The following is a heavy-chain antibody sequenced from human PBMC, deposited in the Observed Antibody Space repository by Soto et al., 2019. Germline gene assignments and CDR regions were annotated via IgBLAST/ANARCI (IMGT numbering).Heavy chain of an antibody. CDR2: IKQDGSEK. CDR1: GFTFSSYW. D-gene: IGHD3-3*01. CDR3: ASTGYYDFY. V-gene: IGHV3-7*03. Sequence: EVQLVESGGGLVQPGGSLRLSCAASGFTFSSYWMSWVRQAPGQGLEWVTNIKQDGSEKYYVDSVKGRFTISRDNAKNSLYLQTNSLRAEDTAVYYCASTGYYDFYGGQGTLVTVSS. J-gene: IGHJ4*02.